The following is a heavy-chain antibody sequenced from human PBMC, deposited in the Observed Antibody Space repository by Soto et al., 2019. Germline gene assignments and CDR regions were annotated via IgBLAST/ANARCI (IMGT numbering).Heavy chain of an antibody. CDR2: VNGAGLRT. Sequence: GGSLRLSCAASGFTFTNYAMSWVRQAPGKGLEWVSGVNGAGLRTYYADSVKGRFSMSRDNSKNTVSLQMQSLRAEDTALYYCAKDGVLGAQYFFDSWGQGPLVTVSS. V-gene: IGHV3-23*01. CDR1: GFTFTNYA. D-gene: IGHD1-26*01. J-gene: IGHJ4*02. CDR3: AKDGVLGAQYFFDS.